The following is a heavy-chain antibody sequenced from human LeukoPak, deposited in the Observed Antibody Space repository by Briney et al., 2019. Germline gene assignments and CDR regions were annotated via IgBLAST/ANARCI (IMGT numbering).Heavy chain of an antibody. J-gene: IGHJ5*02. Sequence: GGSLRLPCAASGFTFSSYGMHGVRQAPGKGLEWVAVKWYDGSNKYYADSVKGRFTISRDNSKNTLYLQMNSLRAEDTAVYYCARDYAHSSSWYYNWFDPWGQGTLVTVSS. CDR1: GFTFSSYG. CDR2: KWYDGSNK. D-gene: IGHD6-13*01. V-gene: IGHV3-33*01. CDR3: ARDYAHSSSWYYNWFDP.